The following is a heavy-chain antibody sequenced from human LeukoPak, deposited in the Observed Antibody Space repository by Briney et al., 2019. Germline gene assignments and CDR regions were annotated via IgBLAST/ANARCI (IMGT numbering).Heavy chain of an antibody. Sequence: ASVKVSCKASGYTFTGYYMHWVRQAPGQGLEWMGWINPNSGGTNYAQKFQGWVTMTRDTSISTAYMELSSLRSEGTAVYYCARDKTIVVVPAATEDAFDIWGQGTMVTVSS. D-gene: IGHD2-2*01. CDR3: ARDKTIVVVPAATEDAFDI. J-gene: IGHJ3*02. CDR1: GYTFTGYY. V-gene: IGHV1-2*04. CDR2: INPNSGGT.